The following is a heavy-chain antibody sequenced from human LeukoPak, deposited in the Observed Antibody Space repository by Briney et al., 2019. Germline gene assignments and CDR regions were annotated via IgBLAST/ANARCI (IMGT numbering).Heavy chain of an antibody. Sequence: GRSLRLSCAASGFTFSRYWMSWVRQAPGKGLEWLSYISGSGIADFYTDSVKGRFTISRDNAKNSLFLQLNSLRVEDTAVYYCAGGYASGSPYYFDSWGQGTLVTVAP. CDR3: AGGYASGSPYYFDS. CDR1: GFTFSRYW. D-gene: IGHD3-10*01. CDR2: ISGSGIAD. J-gene: IGHJ4*02. V-gene: IGHV3-48*03.